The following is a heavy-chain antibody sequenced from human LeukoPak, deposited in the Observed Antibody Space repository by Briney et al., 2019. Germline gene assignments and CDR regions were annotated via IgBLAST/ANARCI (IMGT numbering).Heavy chain of an antibody. D-gene: IGHD3-10*01. Sequence: ASVKLSCKASGYTFTGYYMHWVRQAPGQGLEWMGWINPNSGGTNYAQKFQGRVTMTRDTSISTAYMELSRLRSDDTAVYYCARDPALLWFGEFSFYGMDVWGQGTTVTVSS. J-gene: IGHJ6*02. V-gene: IGHV1-2*02. CDR1: GYTFTGYY. CDR2: INPNSGGT. CDR3: ARDPALLWFGEFSFYGMDV.